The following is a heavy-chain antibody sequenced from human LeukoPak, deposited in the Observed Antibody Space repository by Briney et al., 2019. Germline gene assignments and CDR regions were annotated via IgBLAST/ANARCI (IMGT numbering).Heavy chain of an antibody. V-gene: IGHV1-8*01. D-gene: IGHD2-15*01. CDR3: ARLVVVLYYYYGMDV. CDR2: MNPNSGNT. CDR1: GYTFTSYD. J-gene: IGHJ6*02. Sequence: ASVKVSCKASGYTFTSYDINWVRQATGQGLEWMGWMNPNSGNTGYAQKFQGRVTMTRNTSISTAYMELSSLRSEDTAVYYCARLVVVLYYYYGMDVWGQGTTVTVSS.